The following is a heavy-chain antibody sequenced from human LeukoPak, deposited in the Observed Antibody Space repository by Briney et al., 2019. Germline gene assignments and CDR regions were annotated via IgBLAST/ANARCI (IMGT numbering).Heavy chain of an antibody. J-gene: IGHJ4*02. V-gene: IGHV3-21*01. D-gene: IGHD1-26*01. CDR3: ARGGTYRPLLGY. CDR2: ISSSSSYI. Sequence: PGGSLRLSCAASGFTFSSYSMNWVRQAPGKGLEWVSSISSSSSYIYYADPVKGRFTISRDNAKNSLYLQMNSLRAEDTAVLYCARGGTYRPLLGYWGQGTLVTVSS. CDR1: GFTFSSYS.